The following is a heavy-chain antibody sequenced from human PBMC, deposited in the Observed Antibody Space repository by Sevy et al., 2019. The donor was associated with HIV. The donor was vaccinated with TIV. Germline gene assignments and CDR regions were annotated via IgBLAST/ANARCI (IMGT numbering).Heavy chain of an antibody. D-gene: IGHD1-26*01. CDR1: GFTFSSHA. V-gene: IGHV3-30*04. CDR2: ISSDGNSQ. J-gene: IGHJ4*02. CDR3: ARDLISGSYSQSLDY. Sequence: GGSLRLSCAASGFTFSSHAMHWVRQAPGKGLDWVAVISSDGNSQYSADSVKGRFTISRDNSKNTLYLHMDSLRVEDTAVYYCARDLISGSYSQSLDYWGQGTLVTVSS.